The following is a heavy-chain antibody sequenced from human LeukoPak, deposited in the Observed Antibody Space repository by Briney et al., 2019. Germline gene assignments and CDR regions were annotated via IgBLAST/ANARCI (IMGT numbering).Heavy chain of an antibody. V-gene: IGHV3-23*01. Sequence: GGSLRLSCTASGFPFSSYAMSWVRQAPGKGLEWVSSIISSGGVTYYTDSLKGRFTISRDNSKNTLYLQMGSLRAEDMAVYYCARTVAGRSAFDIWGQGTMVTVSS. CDR1: GFPFSSYA. CDR3: ARTVAGRSAFDI. J-gene: IGHJ3*02. D-gene: IGHD6-19*01. CDR2: IISSGGVT.